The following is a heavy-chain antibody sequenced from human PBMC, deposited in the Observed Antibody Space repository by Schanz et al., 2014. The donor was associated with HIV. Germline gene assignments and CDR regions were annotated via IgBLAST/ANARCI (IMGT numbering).Heavy chain of an antibody. V-gene: IGHV3-33*06. J-gene: IGHJ6*02. CDR2: IWYDGSNK. CDR1: GFTFSSYG. Sequence: QVQLVESGGGVVQPGRSLRLSCAVSGFTFSSYGMHWVRQAPGKGLEGGAVIWYDGSNKYYADPVKGRFTISRDNSKNTLYLQMNSLRAEDTAVYYCAKDGNWYDSRYRGKGNYYYYYGMDVWGQGTTVTVSS. CDR3: AKDGNWYDSRYRGKGNYYYYYGMDV. D-gene: IGHD3-22*01.